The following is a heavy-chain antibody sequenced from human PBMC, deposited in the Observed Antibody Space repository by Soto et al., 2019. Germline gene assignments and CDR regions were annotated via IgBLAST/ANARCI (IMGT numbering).Heavy chain of an antibody. D-gene: IGHD3-3*01. CDR2: TWYDGSNQ. J-gene: IGHJ6*02. CDR1: GFTFSSYW. Sequence: GGSLRLSCAASGFTFSSYWMTWVRQAPGKGLEWLAVTWYDGSNQFYADSVKGRFTISRDNSKNTLYLQMNSLRAEDTAVYYCARDRYSYYDFWSGSLPYYYYGMDVWGQGTTVTVSS. CDR3: ARDRYSYYDFWSGSLPYYYYGMDV. V-gene: IGHV3-33*08.